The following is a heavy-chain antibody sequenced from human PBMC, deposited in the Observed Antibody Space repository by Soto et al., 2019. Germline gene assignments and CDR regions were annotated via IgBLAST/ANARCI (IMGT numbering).Heavy chain of an antibody. CDR1: GGSISSYY. Sequence: QVQLQESGPGLVKPSETLSLTCTVSGGSISSYYWSWIRQPPGKGLEWIGYIYYSGNTNYNPSLKSRVTISVDTSKNQFSLKLSSVTAADTAVYYCARVSTVTTGSDFDYWGQGTLVTVSS. CDR3: ARVSTVTTGSDFDY. J-gene: IGHJ4*02. D-gene: IGHD4-17*01. CDR2: IYYSGNT. V-gene: IGHV4-59*01.